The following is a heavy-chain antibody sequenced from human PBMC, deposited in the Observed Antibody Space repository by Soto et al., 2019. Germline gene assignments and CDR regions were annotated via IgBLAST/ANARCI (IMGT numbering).Heavy chain of an antibody. J-gene: IGHJ6*02. CDR1: GGSISSGDYY. V-gene: IGHV4-30-4*01. CDR3: ARVDGDADFDILERYGMDV. D-gene: IGHD4-17*01. CDR2: IYYSGST. Sequence: QVQLQESGPGLVKPSQTLSLTCTVSGGSISSGDYYWSWIRQPPGKGLEWIGYIYYSGSTYYNPSLKSRVTISVDTSKNQFSLKLSSVTAADTAVYYCARVDGDADFDILERYGMDVWGQGTTVTVSS.